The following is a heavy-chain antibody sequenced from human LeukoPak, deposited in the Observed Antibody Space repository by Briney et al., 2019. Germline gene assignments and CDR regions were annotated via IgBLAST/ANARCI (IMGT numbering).Heavy chain of an antibody. Sequence: PSETLSLTCTVSGGSISSSSYYWGWIRQPPGTGLEWIGSIYYSGSTYYNPSLKSRVTISVDTSKNQFSLKLSSVTAAGTAVYYCARHIEWLRFSTFDYRGQGTLVTVSS. J-gene: IGHJ4*02. D-gene: IGHD5-12*01. CDR2: IYYSGST. CDR1: GGSISSSSYY. CDR3: ARHIEWLRFSTFDY. V-gene: IGHV4-39*01.